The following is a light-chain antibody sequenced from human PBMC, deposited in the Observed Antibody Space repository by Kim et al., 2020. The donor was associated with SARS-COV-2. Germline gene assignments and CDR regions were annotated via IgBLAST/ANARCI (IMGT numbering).Light chain of an antibody. V-gene: IGKV3-20*01. Sequence: WSPGEKATLSGRASQGVNSSSIAWYQHTPGHAPGLLIYGTSSGATGIPDGFSGSGSGTDFSLTISRLVPEYFAVYYCQQYGSSPYTFGQGTNLEI. CDR1: QGVNSSS. J-gene: IGKJ2*01. CDR3: QQYGSSPYT. CDR2: GTS.